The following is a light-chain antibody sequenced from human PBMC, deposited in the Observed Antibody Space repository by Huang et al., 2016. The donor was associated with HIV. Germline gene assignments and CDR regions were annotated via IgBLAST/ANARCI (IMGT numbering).Light chain of an antibody. CDR2: AAS. CDR3: LQDFTYPRT. Sequence: AIQLTQSPSSLSASVGDRVTITCRASQDITNDLGWYQQKPGKAPKLLIPAASTLRSGVPSMFSGSGSGTDFTLTISSLQPEDFATYFCLQDFTYPRTFGQGTRVEI. J-gene: IGKJ1*01. CDR1: QDITND. V-gene: IGKV1-6*02.